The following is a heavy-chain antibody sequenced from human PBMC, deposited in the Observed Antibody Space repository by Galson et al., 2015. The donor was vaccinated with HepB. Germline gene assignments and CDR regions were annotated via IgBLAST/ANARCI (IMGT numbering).Heavy chain of an antibody. V-gene: IGHV1-2*02. D-gene: IGHD6-13*01. CDR2: INPNSGGA. CDR1: GYTFTGYY. J-gene: IGHJ4*02. Sequence: SVKVSCKASGYTFTGYYMHWVRQAPGQGLEWMGWINPNSGGANYAQKFQGRVTMTRDTSISTAYVELSRLRSDDTAVYYCARGPRSRYSSSWTGLDYWGQGTLVTVSS. CDR3: ARGPRSRYSSSWTGLDY.